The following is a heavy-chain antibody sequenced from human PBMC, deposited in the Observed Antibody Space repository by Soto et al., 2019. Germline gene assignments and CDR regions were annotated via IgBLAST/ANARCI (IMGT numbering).Heavy chain of an antibody. V-gene: IGHV1-18*04. Sequence: GSSVQVSCKASGYPFTSYGISWVRQAPGQGLEWMGWISAYNGNTNYAQKLQGRVTMTTDTSTSTAYMELRSLRSDDTAVYYCARDSLRFFDILDAWGQGILVTVSS. J-gene: IGHJ5*02. CDR1: GYPFTSYG. CDR3: ARDSLRFFDILDA. D-gene: IGHD3-3*01. CDR2: ISAYNGNT.